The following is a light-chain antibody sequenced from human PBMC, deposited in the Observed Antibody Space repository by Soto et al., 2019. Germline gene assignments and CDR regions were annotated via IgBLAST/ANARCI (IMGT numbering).Light chain of an antibody. CDR2: AAS. CDR3: QQYYSYPWT. Sequence: AIRMTQSPSSVSASPGDRDTITCRASQGISSYLAWYQQKPGKAPKLLIYAASTLQSGVPSRFSGSGSGTDFTLTISCLQSEDFATYYCQQYYSYPWTFGQGTKVDIK. V-gene: IGKV1-8*01. CDR1: QGISSY. J-gene: IGKJ1*01.